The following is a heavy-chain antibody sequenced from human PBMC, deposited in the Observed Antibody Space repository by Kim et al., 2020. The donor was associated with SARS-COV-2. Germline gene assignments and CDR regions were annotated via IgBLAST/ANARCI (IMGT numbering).Heavy chain of an antibody. D-gene: IGHD4-17*01. CDR3: ATRPGATVTLGGG. V-gene: IGHV3-23*01. CDR1: GFTFSTCA. J-gene: IGHJ4*02. CDR2: INPGGGST. Sequence: GGSLRLSCAASGFTFSTCAMFWVRQAPGKGLEWVSSINPGGGSTNYANSVRGRFTISRDNSKNTLYLQLNSLRPDDTGVYYCATRPGATVTLGGGWGQGTLVTVSS.